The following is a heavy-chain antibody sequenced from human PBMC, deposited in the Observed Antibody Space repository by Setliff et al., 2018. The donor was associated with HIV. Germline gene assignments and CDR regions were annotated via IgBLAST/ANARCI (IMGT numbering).Heavy chain of an antibody. CDR2: IYYSGAT. D-gene: IGHD6-19*01. CDR3: ARDNEEMAVPGAVFDY. J-gene: IGHJ4*02. CDR1: GGSISSGGYY. V-gene: IGHV4-31*03. Sequence: SETLSLTCTVSGGSISSGGYYWSWIRQHPGKGLGWIGYIYYSGATYYNPSLRSRVTISVDTSKNQFSLKLNSVTAADTAVYYCARDNEEMAVPGAVFDYWGQGILVTVSS.